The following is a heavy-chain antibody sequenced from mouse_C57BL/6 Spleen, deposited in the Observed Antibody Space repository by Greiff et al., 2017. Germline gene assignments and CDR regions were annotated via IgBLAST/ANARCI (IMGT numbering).Heavy chain of an antibody. Sequence: QVQLQQPGAELVKPGASVKLSCKASGYTFTSYWMHWVKQRPGQGLEWIGMIHPNSGSTNYNEKFKSKATLTVDKSSSTAYMQLSSLTSEDSAVYYCARERSYDYLYAMDYWGQGTSVTVSS. V-gene: IGHV1-64*01. D-gene: IGHD2-4*01. CDR3: ARERSYDYLYAMDY. J-gene: IGHJ4*01. CDR2: IHPNSGST. CDR1: GYTFTSYW.